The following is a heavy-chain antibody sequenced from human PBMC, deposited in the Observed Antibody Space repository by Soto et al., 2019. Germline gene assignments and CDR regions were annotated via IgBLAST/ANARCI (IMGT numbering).Heavy chain of an antibody. Sequence: LPLTCTVSGGSIISGDYYWSWIRPPPGKGLEWIGYIYYSGSTYYNPSLKSRVTISVDTSKNQFSLKLSSVTAADTAVYYCARVVGSSCDYWGQGTLVTVSS. J-gene: IGHJ4*02. CDR3: ARVVGSSCDY. CDR2: IYYSGST. V-gene: IGHV4-30-4*01. CDR1: GGSIISGDYY. D-gene: IGHD6-13*01.